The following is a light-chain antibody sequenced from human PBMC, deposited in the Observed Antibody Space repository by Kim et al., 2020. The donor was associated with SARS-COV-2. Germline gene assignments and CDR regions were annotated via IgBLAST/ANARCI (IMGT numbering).Light chain of an antibody. CDR1: SASVSANHH. CDR3: VLYVTTVTWV. CDR2: STS. Sequence: GGTFTLTCGFASASVSANHHTTWYQQTPCLPPRTIIVSTSVRSTGVPARFSSSILGNKAALTVTWAQADDECVYYCVLYVTTVTWVFGGGTQLSVL. V-gene: IGLV8-61*01. J-gene: IGLJ3*02.